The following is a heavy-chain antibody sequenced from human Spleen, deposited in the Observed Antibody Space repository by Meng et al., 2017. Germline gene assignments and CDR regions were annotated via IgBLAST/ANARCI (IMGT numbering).Heavy chain of an antibody. D-gene: IGHD3-3*01. V-gene: IGHV4-34*09. CDR2: INHSGST. CDR3: ARVSRGWSGYYGY. CDR1: GGSFSGYY. Sequence: VQLQESGPGLVKPSQTLSLTCAVYGGSFSGYYWSWIRQPPGKGLEWIGEINHSGSTNYNPSLKSRVTISVDTSKNQFSLKLSSVTAADTAVYYCARVSRGWSGYYGYWGQGTLVTVSS. J-gene: IGHJ4*02.